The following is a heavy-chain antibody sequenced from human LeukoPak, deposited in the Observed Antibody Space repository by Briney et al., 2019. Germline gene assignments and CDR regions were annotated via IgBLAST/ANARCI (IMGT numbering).Heavy chain of an antibody. D-gene: IGHD2-15*01. CDR1: GGSFSGYY. CDR2: INHSGST. CDR3: ARGGRYCSGGSCYPDY. Sequence: PSETLSLTCAVYGGSFSGYYWSWIRQPPGKGLEWIGEINHSGSTNYNPSLKSRVTISVDTSKNQFSLKLSSVTAADTAVYYCARGGRYCSGGSCYPDYWGQGTLVTVSS. J-gene: IGHJ4*02. V-gene: IGHV4-34*01.